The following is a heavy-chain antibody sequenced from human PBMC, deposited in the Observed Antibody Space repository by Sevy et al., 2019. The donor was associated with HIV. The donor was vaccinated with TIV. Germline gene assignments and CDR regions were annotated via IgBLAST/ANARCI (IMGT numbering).Heavy chain of an antibody. D-gene: IGHD3-22*01. CDR1: GYTFTSYY. V-gene: IGHV1-46*01. J-gene: IGHJ5*02. CDR3: ARDLVIVTGFDP. CDR2: INPSSGRT. Sequence: ASVKVSCKASGYTFTSYYIHWVRQAPGQGLEWMGVINPSSGRTTYAQKFQGRITMTRDTSTSIVCMELSSLRSEDTALYYCARDLVIVTGFDPWGQGTLVTVSS.